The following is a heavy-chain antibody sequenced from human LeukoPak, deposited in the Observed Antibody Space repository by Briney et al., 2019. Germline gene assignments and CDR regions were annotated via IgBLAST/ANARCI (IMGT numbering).Heavy chain of an antibody. CDR2: MNPNSGNT. CDR3: ARESGEGFDP. D-gene: IGHD1-26*01. J-gene: IGHJ5*02. Sequence: ASVKVSCKASGYAFTSYGISWVRQAPGQGLEWMGWMNPNSGNTGYAQKFQGRVTMTRNTSISTAYMELSSLRSEDTAVYYCARESGEGFDPWGQGTLVTVSS. V-gene: IGHV1-8*02. CDR1: GYAFTSYG.